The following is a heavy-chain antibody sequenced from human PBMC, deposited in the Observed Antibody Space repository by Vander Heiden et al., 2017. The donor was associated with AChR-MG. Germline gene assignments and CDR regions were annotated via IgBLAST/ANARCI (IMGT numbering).Heavy chain of an antibody. CDR2: IKEDGSEK. J-gene: IGHJ4*02. Sequence: EVQLVESGGGLVQPGRPLRLSCVASGFTFSNYWMSWVRQAPGKGLEWVANIKEDGSEKNYVDSVKGRFTISRDNAKNSLYLQMNSLRAEDTAVYYCASTQSFDYWGQGILVIVSS. CDR1: GFTFSNYW. CDR3: ASTQSFDY. V-gene: IGHV3-7*01.